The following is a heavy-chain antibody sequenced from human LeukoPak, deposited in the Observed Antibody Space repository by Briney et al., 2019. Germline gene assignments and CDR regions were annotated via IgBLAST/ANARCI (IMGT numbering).Heavy chain of an antibody. Sequence: VASVKVSCKASGYTFTGYYMHWVRQAPGQGLEWKGWINPNSGGTNYAQKFQGRVTMTRDTSISTAYMELSRLRSDDTAVYYCARGSYGLDAFDICGQGTMVTVSS. CDR1: GYTFTGYY. D-gene: IGHD5-18*01. V-gene: IGHV1-2*02. J-gene: IGHJ3*02. CDR3: ARGSYGLDAFDI. CDR2: INPNSGGT.